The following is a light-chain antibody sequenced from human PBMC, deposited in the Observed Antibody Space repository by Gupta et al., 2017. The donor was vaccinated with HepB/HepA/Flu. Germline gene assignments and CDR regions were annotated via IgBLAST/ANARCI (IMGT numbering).Light chain of an antibody. J-gene: IGKJ4*01. CDR1: QSVSRY. Sequence: EIVLTKSPATLSLSPGERATLSCMASQSVSRYLAWYQQKPGQPPSLLVFDASNRATDIPPRFSGSGSGTDFTLTISSLEPEDFAVYYCQQRINWPLTFGGGTRVEIK. CDR3: QQRINWPLT. V-gene: IGKV3-11*01. CDR2: DAS.